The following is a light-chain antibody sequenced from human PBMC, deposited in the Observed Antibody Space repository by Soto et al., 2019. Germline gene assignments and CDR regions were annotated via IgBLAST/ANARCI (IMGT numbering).Light chain of an antibody. V-gene: IGKV3-20*01. CDR2: GAS. J-gene: IGKJ2*01. CDR3: QQYGSSGYT. CDR1: QSVSSSY. Sequence: EIVLTQSPGTLSLSPGERATLSCRASQSVSSSYLAWYQQKPGQAPRLLIYGASSTATGIPDRFSGSGSGTDFPLTISRLEPEDFAVYYCQQYGSSGYTFGQGTKLEIK.